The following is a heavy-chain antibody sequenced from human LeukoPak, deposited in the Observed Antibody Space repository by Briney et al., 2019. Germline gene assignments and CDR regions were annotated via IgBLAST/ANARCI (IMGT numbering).Heavy chain of an antibody. D-gene: IGHD2/OR15-2a*01. CDR3: AGATSTSMGLRYFDY. J-gene: IGHJ4*02. CDR1: GGSISGYY. V-gene: IGHV4-59*01. Sequence: SETLSLTCSVSGGSISGYYWNWIRQPPGKGLEWIGYVYYTGSTTYNPSLKSRVTISRDTSKKQQVSLRLSPVTAADTAVYYCAGATSTSMGLRYFDYWGQGSLVTVSS. CDR2: VYYTGST.